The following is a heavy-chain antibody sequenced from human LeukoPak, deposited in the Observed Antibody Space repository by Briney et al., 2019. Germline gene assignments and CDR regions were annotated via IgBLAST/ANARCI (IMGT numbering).Heavy chain of an antibody. CDR3: ASSPRTYFDY. V-gene: IGHV1-69*13. CDR2: IIPIFGTA. CDR1: GGTFSSYA. J-gene: IGHJ4*02. Sequence: ASVKVSCKASGGTFSSYAISWGRQAPGQGLEWMGGIIPIFGTANYAQKFQGRVTITADESTSTAYMELSSLRSEDTAVYYCASSPRTYFDYWGQGTLVTVSS.